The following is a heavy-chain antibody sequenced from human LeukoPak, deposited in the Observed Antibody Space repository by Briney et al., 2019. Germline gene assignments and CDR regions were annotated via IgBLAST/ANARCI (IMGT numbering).Heavy chain of an antibody. D-gene: IGHD3-9*01. CDR1: GFTFSSYE. CDR3: ARGPPGLRYFDWMSGSGDAFDI. CDR2: IISSGSTI. Sequence: GGALRLSCAASGFTFSSYEMNWGRPAPGEGVEGGSYIISSGSTIYYADSVKGRFTISRDNAKNSLYLQMNSLRAEDTAVYYCARGPPGLRYFDWMSGSGDAFDIWGQGTMVTVSS. V-gene: IGHV3-48*03. J-gene: IGHJ3*02.